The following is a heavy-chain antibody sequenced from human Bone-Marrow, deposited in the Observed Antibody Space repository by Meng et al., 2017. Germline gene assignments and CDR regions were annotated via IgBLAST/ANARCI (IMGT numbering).Heavy chain of an antibody. Sequence: QGKMVKFGAEVKKPGASVKVSCEASGYTLSSDGFSWVRQAPGQGLEWLGWINTYNGKTDYAQKFQGRITMTTDTFTSTAYMELRSLRSDDTAVYYCATRGNPYLNCWGQGTLVTVSS. J-gene: IGHJ4*02. CDR1: GYTLSSDG. CDR3: ATRGNPYLNC. CDR2: INTYNGKT. V-gene: IGHV1-18*01.